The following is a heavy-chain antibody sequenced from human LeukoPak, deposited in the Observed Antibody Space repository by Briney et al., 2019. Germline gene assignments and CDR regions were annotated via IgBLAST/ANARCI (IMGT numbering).Heavy chain of an antibody. CDR3: ARDLGGATDY. V-gene: IGHV4-31*03. CDR1: GGSISSGGYY. D-gene: IGHD1-26*01. Sequence: SETLSLTCTVSGGSISSGGYYWSWIRQHPGKGLEWIGYIYYSGSTYYNPSLKSRVTISVGTSKNQFSLKLSSVTAADTAVYYCARDLGGATDYWGQGTLVTVSS. J-gene: IGHJ4*02. CDR2: IYYSGST.